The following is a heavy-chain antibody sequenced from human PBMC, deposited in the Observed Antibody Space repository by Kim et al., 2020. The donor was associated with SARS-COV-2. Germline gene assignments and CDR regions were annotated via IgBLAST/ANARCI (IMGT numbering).Heavy chain of an antibody. CDR2: ISAYNGNT. J-gene: IGHJ6*02. V-gene: IGHV1-18*04. CDR3: ARDPFGYDSSGYYSAYYYYGMDV. Sequence: ASVKVSCKASGYTFTSYGISWVRQAPGQGLEWMGWISAYNGNTNYAQKLQGRVTMTTDTSTSTAYMELRSLRSDDTAVYYCARDPFGYDSSGYYSAYYYYGMDVWGQGTTVTVSS. D-gene: IGHD3-22*01. CDR1: GYTFTSYG.